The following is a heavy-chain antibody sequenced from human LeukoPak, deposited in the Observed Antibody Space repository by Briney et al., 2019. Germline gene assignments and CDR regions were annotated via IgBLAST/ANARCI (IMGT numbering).Heavy chain of an antibody. D-gene: IGHD6-19*01. J-gene: IGHJ4*02. Sequence: SETLSLTCAVYGGSFSGYYWSWIRQPPGKGLEWTGEINHSGSTNYNPSLKSRVTISVDTSKNQFSLKLSSVTAADTAVYYCARSVAGTPYYFDYWGQGTLVTVSS. CDR2: INHSGST. CDR1: GGSFSGYY. V-gene: IGHV4-34*01. CDR3: ARSVAGTPYYFDY.